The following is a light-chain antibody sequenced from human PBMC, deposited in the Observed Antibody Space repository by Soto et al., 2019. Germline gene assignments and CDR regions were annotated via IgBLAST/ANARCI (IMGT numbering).Light chain of an antibody. CDR1: QGISSY. CDR2: AAS. V-gene: IGKV1-9*01. J-gene: IGKJ3*01. Sequence: DIQLTQSPSFLSASVGDRVTITFRASQGISSYLAWYQQKPGKAPKLLIYAASTLQSGVPSRFSGSGSWTEFTITISSLQPEDFATYDCQQLNSYPPFSFGPGTKVDIK. CDR3: QQLNSYPPFS.